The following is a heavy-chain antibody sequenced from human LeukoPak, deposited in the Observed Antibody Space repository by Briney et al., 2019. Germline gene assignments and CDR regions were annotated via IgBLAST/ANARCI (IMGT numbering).Heavy chain of an antibody. CDR3: ARLEISNWFDP. V-gene: IGHV4-59*08. D-gene: IGHD1-1*01. CDR1: GGSISSYY. J-gene: IGHJ5*02. Sequence: SETLSLTCTVSGGSISSYYWSWIRQPPGKGLEWIGYIYYSGSTNYNPSLKSRVTISVGTSKNQFSLKLSSVTAADTAGYYCARLEISNWFDPWGQGTLVTVSS. CDR2: IYYSGST.